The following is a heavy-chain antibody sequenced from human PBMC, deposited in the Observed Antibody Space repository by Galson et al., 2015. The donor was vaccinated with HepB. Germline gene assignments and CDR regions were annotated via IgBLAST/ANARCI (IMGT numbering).Heavy chain of an antibody. CDR3: AGRRTGSSPLDY. D-gene: IGHD3-10*01. CDR2: TYYRSRWYY. J-gene: IGHJ4*02. Sequence: CAISGDSVSSNSATWNWIRQSPSRGLEWLGRTYYRSRWYYEYAVSVKGRISINPDTSKNQFSLQLNSVTPDDTAVYYCAGRRTGSSPLDYWGQGTLVTISS. V-gene: IGHV6-1*01. CDR1: GDSVSSNSAT.